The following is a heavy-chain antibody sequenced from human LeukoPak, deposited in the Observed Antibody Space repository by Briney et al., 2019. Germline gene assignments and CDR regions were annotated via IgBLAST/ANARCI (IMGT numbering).Heavy chain of an antibody. J-gene: IGHJ4*02. CDR1: GITFANYP. V-gene: IGHV3-23*01. D-gene: IGHD6-13*01. CDR3: AKNKIAAAGPYYFDY. CDR2: ISGSGSIT. Sequence: GSLRLSCAASGITFANYPMNWVRQAPGKGLEWVSSISGSGSITYYADSVKGRFTISRDNSKNTLYLQMNSLRAEDTAVYYCAKNKIAAAGPYYFDYWGQGTLVTVSS.